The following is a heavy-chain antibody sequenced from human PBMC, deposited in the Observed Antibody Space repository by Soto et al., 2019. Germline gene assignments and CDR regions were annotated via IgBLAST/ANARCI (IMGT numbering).Heavy chain of an antibody. D-gene: IGHD7-27*01. CDR3: AREQGPTGDRGGRCYYFDY. CDR1: GDSVSSNSAA. J-gene: IGHJ4*02. V-gene: IGHV6-1*01. Sequence: SQTLSLTCAISGDSVSSNSAAWNWIRQSPSRGLEWLGRTYYRSKWYNDYAVSVKSRITIKPDTSKNQFSQQLNSVTPEDTAVYYCAREQGPTGDRGGRCYYFDYWGQGTLVTVSS. CDR2: TYYRSKWYN.